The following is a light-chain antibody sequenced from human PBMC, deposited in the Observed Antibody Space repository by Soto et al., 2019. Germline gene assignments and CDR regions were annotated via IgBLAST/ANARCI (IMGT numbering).Light chain of an antibody. CDR1: EIIFDKSKNQSY. Sequence: IVMTQSPDSLAVSVGERATFNYKSSEIIFDKSKNQSYLAWYQQKSGQTTKLLMYLATRRESGVPDRCTGSGSGTDFTLTISSLQAGDVAVYYCQQYFTSPWTFGQGGKVDIK. CDR2: LAT. V-gene: IGKV4-1*01. CDR3: QQYFTSPWT. J-gene: IGKJ1*01.